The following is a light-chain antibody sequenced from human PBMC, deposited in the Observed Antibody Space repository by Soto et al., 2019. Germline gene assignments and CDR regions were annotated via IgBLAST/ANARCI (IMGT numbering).Light chain of an antibody. CDR3: SSYAGSNGVV. Sequence: QSALTQPPSASGSPGQSVTISCTGTSSDVGGYNYVSWYQQHPGKAPKLMIYDVSKRPSGVPDRFSGSKSGNTASLTVSGLKAEDEADYYCSSYAGSNGVVFGGGTQLTVL. CDR1: SSDVGGYNY. CDR2: DVS. V-gene: IGLV2-8*01. J-gene: IGLJ2*01.